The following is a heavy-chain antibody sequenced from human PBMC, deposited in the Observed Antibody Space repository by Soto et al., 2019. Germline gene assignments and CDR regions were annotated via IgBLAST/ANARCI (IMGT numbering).Heavy chain of an antibody. D-gene: IGHD5-12*01. CDR2: INHSGST. V-gene: IGHV4-34*01. J-gene: IGHJ4*02. Sequence: PSETLSLTCAVYGGSFSGYYWSWIRQPPGKGLEWIGEINHSGSTNYNPSLKSRVTISVDTSKNQFSLKLSSVTAADTAVYYCASTPGPPYGRWLRSDQFDYWGQGTLVTVSS. CDR1: GGSFSGYY. CDR3: ASTPGPPYGRWLRSDQFDY.